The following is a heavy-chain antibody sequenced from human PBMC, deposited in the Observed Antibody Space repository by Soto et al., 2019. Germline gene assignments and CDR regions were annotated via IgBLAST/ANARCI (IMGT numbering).Heavy chain of an antibody. CDR3: AVLRGYSYGVRVDGFDI. J-gene: IGHJ3*02. CDR1: GYTFTGYY. V-gene: IGHV1-2*02. CDR2: INPNSGGT. Sequence: ASVKVSCKASGYTFTGYYMHWVRQAPGQGLEWMGWINPNSGGTNYAQKFQGRVTMTRDTSISTAYMELSRLRSDDTAVYYCAVLRGYSYGVRVDGFDIWGPGTMGTVSS. D-gene: IGHD5-18*01.